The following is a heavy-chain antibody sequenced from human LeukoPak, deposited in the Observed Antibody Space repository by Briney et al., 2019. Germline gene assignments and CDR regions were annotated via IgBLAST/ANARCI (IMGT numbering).Heavy chain of an antibody. D-gene: IGHD3-22*01. Sequence: ASVKVSCKASGGTFSSYAISWVRQAPGQGLEWMGGIIPIFGTANYAQMFQGRVTITADESTSTAYMELSSPRSEDTAVYYCARVIFPYYYDSSGQTDLSDYWGQGTLVTVSS. J-gene: IGHJ4*02. CDR3: ARVIFPYYYDSSGQTDLSDY. CDR1: GGTFSSYA. CDR2: IIPIFGTA. V-gene: IGHV1-69*13.